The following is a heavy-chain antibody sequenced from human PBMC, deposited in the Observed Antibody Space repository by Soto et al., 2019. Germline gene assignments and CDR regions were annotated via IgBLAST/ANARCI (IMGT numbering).Heavy chain of an antibody. V-gene: IGHV2-5*01. J-gene: IGHJ5*01. CDR2: VYWHDDK. CDR3: AHSHFEIFTGPFDS. D-gene: IGHD3-9*01. Sequence: QITLKESGPSLVKPTQTLTLTCTFSGFSLTNTGVTVGWIRHPPGKALERLALVYWHDDKRYNPFLRNRLTIAKDTYKNRVVLTLANVGPVDTATYYCAHSHFEIFTGPFDSWGRGTLVTVSS. CDR1: GFSLTNTGVT.